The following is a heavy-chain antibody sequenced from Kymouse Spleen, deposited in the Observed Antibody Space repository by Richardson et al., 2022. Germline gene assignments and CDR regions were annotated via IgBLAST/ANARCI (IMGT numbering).Heavy chain of an antibody. V-gene: IGHV4-61*01. D-gene: IGHD3-10*01. J-gene: IGHJ4*02. CDR2: IYYSGST. Sequence: QVQLQESGPGLVKPSETLSLTCTVSGGSVSSGSYYWSWIRQPPGKGLEWIGYIYYSGSTNYNPSLKSRVTISVDTSKNQFSLKLSSVTAADTAVYYCARGDGSGSPFDYWGQGTLVTVSS. CDR3: ARGDGSGSPFDY. CDR1: GGSVSSGSYY.